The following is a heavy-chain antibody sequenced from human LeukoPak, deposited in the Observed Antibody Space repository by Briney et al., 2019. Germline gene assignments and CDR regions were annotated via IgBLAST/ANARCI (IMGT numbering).Heavy chain of an antibody. D-gene: IGHD2-2*01. Sequence: PGGSLRLSCAASGFTFDNHGISWVRQAPGKGLEWGSGINWNGGSTGYADSVQGRFTISRDNAKNSLYLQMNSLRAEDTALYYCARSIVVPAAINSYYFDYWGQGTLVTVSS. J-gene: IGHJ4*02. CDR3: ARSIVVPAAINSYYFDY. CDR2: INWNGGST. CDR1: GFTFDNHG. V-gene: IGHV3-20*04.